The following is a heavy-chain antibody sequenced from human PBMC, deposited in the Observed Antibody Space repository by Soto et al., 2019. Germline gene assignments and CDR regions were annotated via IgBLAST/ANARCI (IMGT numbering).Heavy chain of an antibody. CDR3: ATPLVAVAGDAFDI. D-gene: IGHD6-19*01. CDR2: FDPEDGET. J-gene: IGHJ3*02. Sequence: GASVKVSCKVSGYTLTELSMHWVRQAPGKGLEWMGGFDPEDGETIYAQKFQGRVTMTEDTSTDTAYMELSSLRSEDTAVYYCATPLVAVAGDAFDIWGQGTMVTVSS. V-gene: IGHV1-24*01. CDR1: GYTLTELS.